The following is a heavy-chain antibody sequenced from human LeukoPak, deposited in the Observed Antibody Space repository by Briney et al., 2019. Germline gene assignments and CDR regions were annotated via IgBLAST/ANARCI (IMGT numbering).Heavy chain of an antibody. J-gene: IGHJ1*01. Sequence: QPGRSLRLSCAASGFTFSSYGMHWVRQAPGKGLEWVAVIWYDGSNKYYADSVKGRFTISRDNSKNTLYLQMNSLRAEDTAVYYCAKTYRVTATPGYFQHWGQGTLVTVSS. CDR3: AKTYRVTATPGYFQH. CDR1: GFTFSSYG. D-gene: IGHD2-21*02. V-gene: IGHV3-33*06. CDR2: IWYDGSNK.